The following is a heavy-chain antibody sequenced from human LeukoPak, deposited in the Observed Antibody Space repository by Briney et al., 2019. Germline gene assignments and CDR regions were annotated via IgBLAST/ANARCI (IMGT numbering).Heavy chain of an antibody. V-gene: IGHV3-66*01. CDR3: ARVKTTYFYYFDY. J-gene: IGHJ4*02. CDR2: IYSGGST. CDR1: GFTGSSNY. Sequence: PGGSLRLSCAASGFTGSSNYMSWVRQAPGKGLEWVSVIYSGGSTYYADSVKGRFTISRDNSKNTLYLQMNSLRAEDTAVYYCARVKTTYFYYFDYWGQGTLVTVSS. D-gene: IGHD2/OR15-2a*01.